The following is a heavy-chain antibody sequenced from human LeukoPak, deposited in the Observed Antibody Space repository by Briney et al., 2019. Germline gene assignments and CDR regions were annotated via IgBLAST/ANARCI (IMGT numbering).Heavy chain of an antibody. CDR1: GFTFNNYG. Sequence: GGSLRLSCAASGFTFNNYGMHWVRQAPGKGLEWVAVISYDGRNKHYPDSVKGRLTISRDISTDTLWLQMDSLRTEDTAVYYCAKGPLRGTAAAIDYWGQGTLVTVSS. J-gene: IGHJ4*02. V-gene: IGHV3-30*18. CDR2: ISYDGRNK. CDR3: AKGPLRGTAAAIDY. D-gene: IGHD2-2*01.